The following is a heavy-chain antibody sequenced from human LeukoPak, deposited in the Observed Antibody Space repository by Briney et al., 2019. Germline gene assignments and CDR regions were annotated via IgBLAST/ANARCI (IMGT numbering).Heavy chain of an antibody. J-gene: IGHJ6*03. V-gene: IGHV4-59*01. Sequence: SETLSLTCSVSGGSISSSYWRWIRQPPGKGLEWIGNIDYRGRSSYNPSLKSRLTISIDTPKTQFSLKLRSVTAADTAVYYCARETGFFGGGYYAFYYIDVWGEGTTVTASS. CDR1: GGSISSSY. D-gene: IGHD3-3*01. CDR3: ARETGFFGGGYYAFYYIDV. CDR2: IDYRGRS.